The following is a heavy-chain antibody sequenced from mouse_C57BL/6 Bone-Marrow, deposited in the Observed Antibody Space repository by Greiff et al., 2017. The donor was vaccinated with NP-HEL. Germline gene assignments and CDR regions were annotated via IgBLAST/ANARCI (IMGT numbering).Heavy chain of an antibody. CDR2: ISDGGSYT. V-gene: IGHV5-4*01. D-gene: IGHD4-1*01. CDR3: AREGNWTMDY. J-gene: IGHJ4*01. Sequence: EVNLVESGGGLVKPGGSLKLSCAASGFTFSSYAMSWVRQTPEKRLEWVATISDGGSYTYYPDNVKGRFTISRDNAKKNLYLQMSHLKSEDTAMYYCAREGNWTMDYWGQGTSVTVSS. CDR1: GFTFSSYA.